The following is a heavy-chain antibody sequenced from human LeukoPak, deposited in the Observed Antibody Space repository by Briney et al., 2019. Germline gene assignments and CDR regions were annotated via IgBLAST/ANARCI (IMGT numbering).Heavy chain of an antibody. Sequence: GGSLRLSCAASGFTLSSYDMHWVRHATGKGLEWVSAIGTACDTYYPGSVTARFTISRENAKNSLYLQMNSLRAGDTAVYYCARSLLAGTRGAFDIWGQGTMVTVSS. CDR3: ARSLLAGTRGAFDI. CDR1: GFTLSSYD. V-gene: IGHV3-13*04. D-gene: IGHD6-19*01. J-gene: IGHJ3*02. CDR2: IGTACDT.